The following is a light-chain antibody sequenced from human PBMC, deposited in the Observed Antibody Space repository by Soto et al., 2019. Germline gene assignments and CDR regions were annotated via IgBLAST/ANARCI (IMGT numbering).Light chain of an antibody. CDR1: QGIGNY. V-gene: IGKV1-27*01. CDR2: GAS. CDR3: QKHDTAPFT. J-gene: IGKJ3*01. Sequence: DIQMTQSPSSLSASVGDRVTLTCRASQGIGNYLAWYQQRPGKAPRRLIYGASTLQSGVPSRFSGSGSGADFTLTISSLQPEDVGTDDCQKHDTAPFTFGPGTKVDLK.